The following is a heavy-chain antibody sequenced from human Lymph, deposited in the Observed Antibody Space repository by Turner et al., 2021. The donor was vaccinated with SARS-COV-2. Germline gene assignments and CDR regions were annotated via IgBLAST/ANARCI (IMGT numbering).Heavy chain of an antibody. J-gene: IGHJ4*02. Sequence: QVQLVESGGGVVQPGRSLRLSCAASGFTFSSYAMHGVRQAPGKGLEWVAVISYDGSNKYYADSVKGRFTISRDNSKNTLYLQMNSLRAEHTAVYYCARDFVAVTGPFDYWGQGTLVTVSS. D-gene: IGHD6-19*01. V-gene: IGHV3-30-3*01. CDR3: ARDFVAVTGPFDY. CDR1: GFTFSSYA. CDR2: ISYDGSNK.